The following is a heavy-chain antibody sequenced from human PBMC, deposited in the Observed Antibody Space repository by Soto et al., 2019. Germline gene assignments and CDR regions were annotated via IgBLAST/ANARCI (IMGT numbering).Heavy chain of an antibody. J-gene: IGHJ6*02. Sequence: QVQLVQSGAEVKKPGSSVKVSCTASGGSLSNYGISWVRQAPGQGLEWMGGIIPVFGTANYAQKFQGRVTITADESTSIVYMDVTSLTSEDTAVYYCARGDATKIVVTTYYGMDVWGQGTTVTVSS. CDR1: GGSLSNYG. D-gene: IGHD4-17*01. V-gene: IGHV1-69*12. CDR2: IIPVFGTA. CDR3: ARGDATKIVVTTYYGMDV.